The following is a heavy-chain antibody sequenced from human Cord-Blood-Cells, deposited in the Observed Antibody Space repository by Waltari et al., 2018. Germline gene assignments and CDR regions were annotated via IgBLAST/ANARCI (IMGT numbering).Heavy chain of an antibody. CDR1: GYTFTGDY. CDR2: INPNSGGT. Sequence: QVQLVQSGAEVKKPGASVKVSCKASGYTFTGDYMHWVRQAPGQGLEWMGWINPNSGGTNYAQKFQGWVTMTRDTSISTAYMELSRLRSDDTAVYYCARGPIAAAGTEYFQHWGQGTLVTVSS. J-gene: IGHJ1*01. CDR3: ARGPIAAAGTEYFQH. D-gene: IGHD6-13*01. V-gene: IGHV1-2*04.